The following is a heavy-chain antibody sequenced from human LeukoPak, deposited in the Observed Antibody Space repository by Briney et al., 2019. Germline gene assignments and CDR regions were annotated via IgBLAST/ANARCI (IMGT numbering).Heavy chain of an antibody. CDR2: INPNSGGT. Sequence: ASVEVSCKASGYTFTGYYMHWVRQAPGQGLEWMGWINPNSGGTNYAQKFQGRVTMTRDTSISTAYMELRRLRSDDTAVYYCARDVTMVRGAIFDYWGQGTLVTVSS. V-gene: IGHV1-2*02. J-gene: IGHJ4*02. CDR1: GYTFTGYY. D-gene: IGHD3-10*01. CDR3: ARDVTMVRGAIFDY.